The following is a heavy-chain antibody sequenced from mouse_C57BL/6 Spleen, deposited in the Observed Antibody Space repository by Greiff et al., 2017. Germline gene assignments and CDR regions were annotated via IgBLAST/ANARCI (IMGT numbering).Heavy chain of an antibody. J-gene: IGHJ4*01. CDR1: GYTFTSYD. CDR3: ARWGSGSYYAMDY. V-gene: IGHV1-85*01. Sequence: VMLVESGPELVKPGASVKLSCKASGYTFTSYDINWVKQRPGQGLEWIGWIYPRDGSTKYNEKFKGKATLTVDTSSSTAYMELHSLTSEDSAVYFCARWGSGSYYAMDYWGQGTSVTVSS. D-gene: IGHD3-2*02. CDR2: IYPRDGST.